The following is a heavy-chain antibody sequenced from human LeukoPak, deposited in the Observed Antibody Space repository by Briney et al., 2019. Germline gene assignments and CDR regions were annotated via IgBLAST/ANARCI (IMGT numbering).Heavy chain of an antibody. CDR3: ARGNFSIPIFGVVPPGFDY. CDR2: INHSGST. J-gene: IGHJ4*02. V-gene: IGHV4-34*01. D-gene: IGHD3-3*01. CDR1: GGSFSGYY. Sequence: SETLSLTCAVYGGSFSGYYWSWIRQPPGKGLEWIGEINHSGSTNYNPSLKSRVTISVDTSKNKFSLKLSSVTAGDKAVYYYARGNFSIPIFGVVPPGFDYWGQGTLVTVSS.